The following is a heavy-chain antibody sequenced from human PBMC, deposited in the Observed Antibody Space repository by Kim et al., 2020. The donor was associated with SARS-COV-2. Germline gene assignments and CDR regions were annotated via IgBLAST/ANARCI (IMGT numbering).Heavy chain of an antibody. J-gene: IGHJ4*02. D-gene: IGHD3-10*01. Sequence: TPALQGRVTISVDPSQNQFSLKLSSVTAADTAVYYCARAGRFGEVYFDYWGQGTLVTVSS. V-gene: IGHV4-34*01. CDR3: ARAGRFGEVYFDY.